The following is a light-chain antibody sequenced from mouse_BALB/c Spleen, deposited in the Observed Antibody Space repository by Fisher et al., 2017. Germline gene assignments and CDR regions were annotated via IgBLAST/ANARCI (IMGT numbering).Light chain of an antibody. V-gene: IGKV4-68*01. J-gene: IGKJ5*01. CDR1: SSVSY. CDR3: QQWSSNPST. CDR2: LTS. Sequence: IVMTQSPALMSASPGEKVTMTCSASSSVSYMYWYQQKPRSSPKPWIYLTSNLASGVPARFSGSGSGTSYSLTISSMEAEDAATYYCQQWSSNPSTFGAGTKLELK.